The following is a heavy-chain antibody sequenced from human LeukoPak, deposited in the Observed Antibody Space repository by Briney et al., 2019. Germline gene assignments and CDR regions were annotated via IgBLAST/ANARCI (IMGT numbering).Heavy chain of an antibody. Sequence: SVKVSCKASGGTFSSYAISWVRQAPGQGLEWMGGIIPIFGTANYAQKFQGRVTITADESTSTAYMELSSLRSEDTAVYYCARDRCGGDCYEYYFDYWGQGTLVTVSS. CDR2: IIPIFGTA. D-gene: IGHD2-21*02. CDR1: GGTFSSYA. V-gene: IGHV1-69*13. J-gene: IGHJ4*02. CDR3: ARDRCGGDCYEYYFDY.